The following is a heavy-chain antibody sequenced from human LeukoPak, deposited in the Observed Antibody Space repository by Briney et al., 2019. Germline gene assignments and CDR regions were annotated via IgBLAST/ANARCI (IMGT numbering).Heavy chain of an antibody. D-gene: IGHD3-9*01. Sequence: GSLRLSCAASGFTFSSYWMSWVRQAPGKGLEWVANIKQDGSEKYYVDSVKGRFTISRDNAKNSLYLHMNSLRAEDTAVYYCAREDDILTGYYYFDYWGQGTLVTVSS. J-gene: IGHJ4*02. CDR1: GFTFSSYW. CDR3: AREDDILTGYYYFDY. CDR2: IKQDGSEK. V-gene: IGHV3-7*01.